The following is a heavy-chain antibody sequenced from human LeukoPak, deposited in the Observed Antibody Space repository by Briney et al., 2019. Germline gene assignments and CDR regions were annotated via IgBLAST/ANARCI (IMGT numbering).Heavy chain of an antibody. CDR2: INHSGST. D-gene: IGHD6-13*01. V-gene: IGHV4-34*01. J-gene: IGHJ4*02. Sequence: SETLSLTCAVYGGSFSGYYWSWIRQPPGKGLEWIGEINHSGSTNYNPSLKSRVTISVDTSKNQFSLKLNSVTAADTAVYYCARGNSSSCPDYWGQGTLVTVSS. CDR1: GGSFSGYY. CDR3: ARGNSSSCPDY.